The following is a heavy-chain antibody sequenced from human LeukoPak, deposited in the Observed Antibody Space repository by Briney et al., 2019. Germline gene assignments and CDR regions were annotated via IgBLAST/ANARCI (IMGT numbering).Heavy chain of an antibody. CDR1: GFTFSSYA. Sequence: HAGGSLRLSCAASGFTFSSYAMSWVRQAPGEGLEWVSAISGSGGSTYYADSVKGRFTISRDNSKNTLYLQMNSLRAEDTAVYYCAKAPGGSSWVKGGDYWGQGTLVTVSS. CDR2: ISGSGGST. J-gene: IGHJ4*02. CDR3: AKAPGGSSWVKGGDY. D-gene: IGHD6-13*01. V-gene: IGHV3-23*01.